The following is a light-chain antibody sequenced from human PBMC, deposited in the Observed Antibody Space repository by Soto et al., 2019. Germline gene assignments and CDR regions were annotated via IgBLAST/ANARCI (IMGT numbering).Light chain of an antibody. V-gene: IGKV1-17*03. CDR2: ETS. J-gene: IGKJ2*01. CDR3: LQHNSYPYT. Sequence: DVQMTQSPSAMSASVGDRVTSTCRATQDISRFVAWFQQKPGKAPERLIYETSTLQPGVPSRFSGSGSGTEFTLAISGLQPEDVATYYCLQHNSYPYTFGQGTKLEIK. CDR1: QDISRF.